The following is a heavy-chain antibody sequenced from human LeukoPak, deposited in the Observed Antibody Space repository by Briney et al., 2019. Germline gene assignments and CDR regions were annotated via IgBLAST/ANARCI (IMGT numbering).Heavy chain of an antibody. CDR2: INPNSGGT. V-gene: IGHV1-2*02. D-gene: IGHD3-10*01. CDR3: ARDLMVRGVKAIGY. J-gene: IGHJ4*02. CDR1: GYTFTGYY. Sequence: GASVTVSCKASGYTFTGYYMHWVRQAPGQGLEWMGWINPNSGGTNYAQKFQGRVTMTRDTSISTAYMELSRLRSDDTAVYYCARDLMVRGVKAIGYWGQGTLVTVSS.